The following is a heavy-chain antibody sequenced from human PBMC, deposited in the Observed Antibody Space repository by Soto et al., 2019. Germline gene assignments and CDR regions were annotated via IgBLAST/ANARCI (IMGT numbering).Heavy chain of an antibody. CDR2: ISWNSGSI. D-gene: IGHD4-17*01. V-gene: IGHV3-9*01. Sequence: EVQLVESGGGLVQPGRSLRLSCAASGFTFDDYAMHWVRQAPGKGLEWVSGISWNSGSIGYADSVKGRFTISRDNAKNSLYLQMNSLRAEDTALYYCAKDSERDGASTFDYWGQGTLVTVSS. CDR3: AKDSERDGASTFDY. CDR1: GFTFDDYA. J-gene: IGHJ4*02.